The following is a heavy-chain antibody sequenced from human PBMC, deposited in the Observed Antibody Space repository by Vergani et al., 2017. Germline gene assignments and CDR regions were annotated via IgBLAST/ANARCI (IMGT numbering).Heavy chain of an antibody. Sequence: EVQLVESGGGLVQPGGSLRLSCAASGFTFSSYAMHWVRQAPGKGLEYVSAISSNGGSTYYANSVKGRFTISRDNSKNTLYLQMGSLRAEDMAVYYCARGGYYFAYWGQGTLVTVSS. D-gene: IGHD3-10*01. CDR3: ARGGYYFAY. CDR2: ISSNGGST. J-gene: IGHJ4*02. V-gene: IGHV3-64*01. CDR1: GFTFSSYA.